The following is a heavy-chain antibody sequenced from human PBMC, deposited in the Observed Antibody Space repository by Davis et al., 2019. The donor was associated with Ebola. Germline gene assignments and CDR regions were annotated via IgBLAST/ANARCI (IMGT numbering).Heavy chain of an antibody. CDR3: ARDDWNQNWFDP. J-gene: IGHJ5*02. CDR2: ISAYNGNT. Sequence: ASVKVSCKASGYTFTSYGISWVRQAPGQGLEWMGWISAYNGNTNYAQKFQGRVTITADKSTSTAYMELSSLRSEDTAVYYCARDDWNQNWFDPWGQGTLVTVSS. V-gene: IGHV1-18*01. CDR1: GYTFTSYG. D-gene: IGHD1-1*01.